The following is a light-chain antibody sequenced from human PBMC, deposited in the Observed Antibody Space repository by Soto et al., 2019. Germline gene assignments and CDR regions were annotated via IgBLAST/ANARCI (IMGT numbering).Light chain of an antibody. CDR2: GNS. V-gene: IGLV1-40*01. J-gene: IGLJ2*01. CDR1: SSNIGAGYD. Sequence: QSVLTQPPSVSVAPGQRVTISCTGSSSNIGAGYDVHWYPQLPVTAPKLLIYGNSNRPSGVPDRFSGSKSGTSASLAITGLQAEDEDDSDCQSYDSSLSVVVFGGGTKLTVL. CDR3: QSYDSSLSVVV.